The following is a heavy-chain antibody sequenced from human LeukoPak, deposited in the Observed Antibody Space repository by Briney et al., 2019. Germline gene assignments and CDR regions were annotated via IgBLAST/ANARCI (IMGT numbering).Heavy chain of an antibody. CDR1: GFTFGNFW. CDR3: ARGDALSGDH. CDR2: IHPEGDEK. V-gene: IGHV3-7*04. J-gene: IGHJ4*02. D-gene: IGHD2/OR15-2a*01. Sequence: PGGSLRLSCVASGFTFGNFWMSWVRHSPGRGLEWVANIHPEGDEKYHVESVMGRFTISRDNAESSLFLQMNGLRAEDTAVYYCARGDALSGDHWGQGTLVTVSS.